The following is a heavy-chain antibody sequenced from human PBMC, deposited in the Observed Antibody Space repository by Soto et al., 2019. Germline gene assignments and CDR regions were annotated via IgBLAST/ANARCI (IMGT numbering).Heavy chain of an antibody. J-gene: IGHJ6*02. V-gene: IGHV1-46*01. CDR3: ARDREVVRGVITNTHFSSDGMDV. Sequence: ASVKVSCKASGYTFTSYYMHWVRQAPGQGLEWMGIINPSGGSTSYAQKFQGRVTMTRDTSTSTVYMELSSLRSEDTAVYYCARDREVVRGVITNTHFSSDGMDVWGQGTTVTVSS. CDR1: GYTFTSYY. D-gene: IGHD3-10*01. CDR2: INPSGGST.